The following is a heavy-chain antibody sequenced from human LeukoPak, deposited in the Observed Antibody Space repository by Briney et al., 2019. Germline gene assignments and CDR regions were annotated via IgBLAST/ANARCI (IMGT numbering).Heavy chain of an antibody. Sequence: SETLSLTCAVSGASISSSNWWSWVRQPPGKGLEWIGEIFHGGITNYNPSLKSRVTISVDRSKNHFSLRLSSLTAADTAVYYCARGRSECSGTSCYSLGDWGQGTLVTVSS. D-gene: IGHD2-2*01. CDR1: GASISSSNW. CDR3: ARGRSECSGTSCYSLGD. V-gene: IGHV4-4*02. J-gene: IGHJ4*02. CDR2: IFHGGIT.